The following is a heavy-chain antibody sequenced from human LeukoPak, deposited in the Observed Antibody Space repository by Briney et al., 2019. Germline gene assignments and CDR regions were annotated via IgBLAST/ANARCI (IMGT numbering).Heavy chain of an antibody. Sequence: ASVKDSRMPSGYTSTAAHMHGVGQAPGQGLEWMGWINPNSGGTNYEQKFQGRVTMTRDTSISTAYTELSRLRSDHTSVYYFAVSDMVRGAWLDPWGQGTLVTVSS. CDR2: INPNSGGT. CDR3: AVSDMVRGAWLDP. CDR1: GYTSTAAH. D-gene: IGHD3-10*01. V-gene: IGHV1-2*02. J-gene: IGHJ5*02.